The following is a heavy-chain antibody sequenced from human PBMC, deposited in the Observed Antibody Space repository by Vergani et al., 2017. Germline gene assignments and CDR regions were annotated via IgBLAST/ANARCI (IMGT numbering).Heavy chain of an antibody. V-gene: IGHV1-2*02. D-gene: IGHD6-13*01. CDR3: AREGVAAGDLDWFDP. Sequence: QVQLVQSGAEVKKPGASVKVSCKASGYTFTGYYMHWVRQAPGQGLEWMGWINPNSGRTNYAQRFQGRVTMTRDTSISTAYVELGRLRSDDTAVYYCAREGVAAGDLDWFDPWGQGTLVTVSS. CDR1: GYTFTGYY. J-gene: IGHJ5*02. CDR2: INPNSGRT.